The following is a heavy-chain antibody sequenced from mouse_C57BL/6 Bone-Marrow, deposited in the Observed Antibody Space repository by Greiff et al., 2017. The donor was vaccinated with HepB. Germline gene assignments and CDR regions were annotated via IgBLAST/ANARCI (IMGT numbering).Heavy chain of an antibody. Sequence: QVQLQQSGPELVKPGASVKISCKASGYAFSSSWMNWVKQRPGKGLEWIGRIYPGDGDTNYNGKFKGKATLTADKSSSTAYMQLSSLTSEDSAVYFCATFRQLRLGYAMDYWGQGTSVTVSS. CDR2: IYPGDGDT. J-gene: IGHJ4*01. CDR3: ATFRQLRLGYAMDY. CDR1: GYAFSSSW. D-gene: IGHD3-2*02. V-gene: IGHV1-82*01.